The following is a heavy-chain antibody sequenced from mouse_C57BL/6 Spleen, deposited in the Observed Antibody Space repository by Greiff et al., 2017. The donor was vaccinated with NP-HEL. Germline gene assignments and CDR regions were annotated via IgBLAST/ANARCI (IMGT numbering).Heavy chain of an antibody. J-gene: IGHJ4*01. Sequence: VQLQQSGAELVRPGSSVKLSCKASGYTFTSYWMDWVKQRPGQGLEWIGNIYPSDSETHYNQKFKDKATLTVDKSSSTAYMQLSSLTSEDAAVYYCARSPLWSYYAMDYWGQGTSVTVSS. CDR2: IYPSDSET. V-gene: IGHV1-61*01. CDR3: ARSPLWSYYAMDY. CDR1: GYTFTSYW. D-gene: IGHD1-1*02.